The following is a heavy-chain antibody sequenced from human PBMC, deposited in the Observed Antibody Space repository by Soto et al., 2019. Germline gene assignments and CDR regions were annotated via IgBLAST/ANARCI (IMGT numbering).Heavy chain of an antibody. J-gene: IGHJ6*03. Sequence: SETLSLTCAVYGGSFSGYYWSWIRQPPGKGLEWIGEINHSGSTNYNPSLKSRVTISVDTSKNQFSLKLSSVTAADTAVYYCARVGCSGGSCYIPAYYYYYMDVWGKGTTVTVSS. CDR1: GGSFSGYY. CDR2: INHSGST. D-gene: IGHD2-15*01. V-gene: IGHV4-34*01. CDR3: ARVGCSGGSCYIPAYYYYYMDV.